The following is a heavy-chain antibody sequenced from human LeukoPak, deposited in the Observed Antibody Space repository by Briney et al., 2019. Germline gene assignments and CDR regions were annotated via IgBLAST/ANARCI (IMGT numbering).Heavy chain of an antibody. J-gene: IGHJ4*02. CDR3: AKDRQWAYNYYFDY. CDR2: TSGSGGST. D-gene: IGHD5-24*01. CDR1: GFTFSSYA. Sequence: PGGSLRLSCAASGFTFSSYAMSWVRQAPGKGLEWVSATSGSGGSTYYADSVKGRFTISRDNSKSMLYLQMNSLRAEDTAVYYCAKDRQWAYNYYFDYWGQGTLVTVSS. V-gene: IGHV3-23*01.